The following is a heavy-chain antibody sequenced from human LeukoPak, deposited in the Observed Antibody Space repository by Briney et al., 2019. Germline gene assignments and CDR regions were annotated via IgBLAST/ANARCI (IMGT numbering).Heavy chain of an antibody. Sequence: GGSLRLSCAASGFTFSTYGINWVRQAPGKGLEWVSSISSGSSYVYYADSVKGRFTISRDNAKNSLYLQMNSLRAEDTAVYYCARGYVALGYFDYWGQGTLVTVSS. CDR1: GFTFSTYG. J-gene: IGHJ4*02. CDR2: ISSGSSYV. CDR3: ARGYVALGYFDY. D-gene: IGHD3-16*01. V-gene: IGHV3-21*01.